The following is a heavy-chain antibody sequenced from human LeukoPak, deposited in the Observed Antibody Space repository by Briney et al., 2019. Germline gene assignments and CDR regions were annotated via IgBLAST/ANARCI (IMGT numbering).Heavy chain of an antibody. V-gene: IGHV4-30-2*01. CDR1: GYAIISGYS. CDR2: IYHSGST. D-gene: IGHD4-17*01. CDR3: ARGYGDYVGSDYFDY. Sequence: SETLSLTCTVSGYAIISGYSWSWIRQPPGKGLEWIGYIYHSGSTYYNPSLKSRVTISVDRSKNQFSLKLSSVTAADTAVYYCARGYGDYVGSDYFDYWGQGTLVTVSS. J-gene: IGHJ4*02.